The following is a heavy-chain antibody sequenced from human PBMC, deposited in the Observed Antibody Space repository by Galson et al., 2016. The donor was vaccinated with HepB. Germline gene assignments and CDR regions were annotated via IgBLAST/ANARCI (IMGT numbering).Heavy chain of an antibody. J-gene: IGHJ3*01. CDR2: ISNDGSRA. V-gene: IGHV3-74*01. D-gene: IGHD1-26*01. CDR1: SESFSGYY. CDR3: ASRWDSFDV. Sequence: ETLSLTCTVYSESFSGYYWSWVRQAPGKGLEWVARISNDGSRAAYADSVKGRFTISRDNSKNTLYLLLNSLRAEDTSLYYCASRWDSFDVWGQGTMVTVSS.